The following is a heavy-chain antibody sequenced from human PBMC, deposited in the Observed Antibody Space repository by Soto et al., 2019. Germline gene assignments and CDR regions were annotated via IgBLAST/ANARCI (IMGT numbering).Heavy chain of an antibody. D-gene: IGHD6-19*01. V-gene: IGHV4-31*03. Sequence: SETPSLTCTVSGGSISSGGYYWSWIRQHPGKGLEWIGYIYYSGSTYYNPSLKSRVTISVDTSKNQFSLKLSSVTAADTAVYYCARAGIAVARYYYYGMDVWGQGTTVTVSS. CDR1: GGSISSGGYY. CDR3: ARAGIAVARYYYYGMDV. CDR2: IYYSGST. J-gene: IGHJ6*02.